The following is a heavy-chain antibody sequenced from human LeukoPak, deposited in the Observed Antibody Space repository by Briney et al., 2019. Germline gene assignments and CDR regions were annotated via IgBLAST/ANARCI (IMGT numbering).Heavy chain of an antibody. D-gene: IGHD6-13*01. CDR1: GFTFSNYW. Sequence: PGGSLRLSCAASGFTFSNYWMNWVRQAPGKGLEWVSYISSSGSTIYYADSVKGRFTISRDNAKNSLYLQMNSLRAEDAAVYYCARVGSSWPKVYYFDYWGQGTLVTVSS. CDR2: ISSSGSTI. CDR3: ARVGSSWPKVYYFDY. V-gene: IGHV3-48*04. J-gene: IGHJ4*02.